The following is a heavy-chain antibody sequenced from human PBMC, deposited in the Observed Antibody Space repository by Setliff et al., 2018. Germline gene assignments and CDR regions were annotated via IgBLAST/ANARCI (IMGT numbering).Heavy chain of an antibody. Sequence: PGGSLRLSCAASGFTFSNCWVSWVRQAPGKGLEWVASISPESSERYYVDSVKGRFTISRDNARNSLSLQMNSLRTEDTALYYCFGAGTCSYWGQGTLVTVSS. D-gene: IGHD3-10*01. CDR3: FGAGTCSY. CDR2: ISPESSER. V-gene: IGHV3-7*01. CDR1: GFTFSNCW. J-gene: IGHJ4*02.